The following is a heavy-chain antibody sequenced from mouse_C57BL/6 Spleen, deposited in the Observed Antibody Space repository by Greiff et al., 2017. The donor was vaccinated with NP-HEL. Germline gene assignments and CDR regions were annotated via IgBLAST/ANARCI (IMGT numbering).Heavy chain of an antibody. J-gene: IGHJ2*01. CDR3: ARMGGDYYGSSLYYFYY. CDR2: ISAGGSYT. D-gene: IGHD1-1*01. Sequence: EVMLVESGGGLVKPGGSLKLSCAASGFTFSSYAMPWVRQTPEKRLEWVATISAGGSYTYYPDNVKGRFTIARDNAKNNLYLQMSQLKSEDTAMYYCARMGGDYYGSSLYYFYYWGQGATLTVSS. CDR1: GFTFSSYA. V-gene: IGHV5-4*03.